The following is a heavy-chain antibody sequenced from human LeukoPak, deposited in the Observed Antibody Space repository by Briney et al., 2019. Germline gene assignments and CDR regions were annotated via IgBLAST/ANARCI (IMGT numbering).Heavy chain of an antibody. CDR1: GFTFSNYW. Sequence: GGSLRLSCAASGFTFSNYWMHWVRQAPGKGLVWVSRINSDGINTSYADSVKGRFTISRDNAKNSLYLQMNSLRAEDTALYHCARDQGLQITGTFMSYYYYMDVWGKGTTVTNSS. D-gene: IGHD1-20*01. V-gene: IGHV3-74*01. J-gene: IGHJ6*03. CDR2: INSDGINT. CDR3: ARDQGLQITGTFMSYYYYMDV.